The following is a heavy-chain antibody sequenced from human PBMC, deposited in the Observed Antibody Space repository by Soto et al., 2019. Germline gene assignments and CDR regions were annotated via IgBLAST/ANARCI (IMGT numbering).Heavy chain of an antibody. CDR1: RFSFSTYA. D-gene: IGHD1-26*01. CDR2: ISYDGGNE. CDR3: ARDRSGSHEIDDSLDI. V-gene: IGHV3-30-3*01. Sequence: QVQLVESGGGVVQPGRSLRLSCAASRFSFSTYAIHWVRQAPGKGREWVAGISYDGGNEYYADSVKGRFTNSRDNSKSTLYLKMNSLGPDDKAVYYCARDRSGSHEIDDSLDIWGRGTTVTVSS. J-gene: IGHJ3*02.